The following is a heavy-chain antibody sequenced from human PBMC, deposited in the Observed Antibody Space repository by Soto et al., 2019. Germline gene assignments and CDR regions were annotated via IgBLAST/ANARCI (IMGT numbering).Heavy chain of an antibody. V-gene: IGHV4-61*01. J-gene: IGHJ6*03. CDR1: GGSISSSSYY. CDR2: IYYSGST. Sequence: SETLSLTCTVSGGSISSSSYYWSWIRQPPGKGLEWIGYIYYSGSTNYNPSLKSRVTISVDTSKNQFSLKLSSVTAADTAVYYCARAAGSKDYYYMDVWGKGTTVTVSS. D-gene: IGHD2-2*01. CDR3: ARAAGSKDYYYMDV.